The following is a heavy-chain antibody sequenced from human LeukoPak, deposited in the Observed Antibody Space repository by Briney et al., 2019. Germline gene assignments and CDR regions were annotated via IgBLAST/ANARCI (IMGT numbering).Heavy chain of an antibody. CDR3: ARDRPGDEAFDI. D-gene: IGHD3-10*01. CDR1: GYTFTSYA. V-gene: IGHV1-3*01. J-gene: IGHJ3*02. CDR2: INAGNGNT. Sequence: ASVKVSCKASGYTFTSYAMHWVRQAPGQRLEWMGWINAGNGNTKYSQKFQGRVTITRDTSASTAYMELSSLRSDDTAVYYCARDRPGDEAFDIWGQGTTVTVSS.